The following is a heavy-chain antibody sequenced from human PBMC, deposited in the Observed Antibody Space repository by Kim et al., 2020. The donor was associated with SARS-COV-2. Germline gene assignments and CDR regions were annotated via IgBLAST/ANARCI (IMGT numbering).Heavy chain of an antibody. Sequence: YSTYLKTRLTISKDTSKNQVVLTMTNMDPVDTATYYCARMYYDSSGYYDYWGQGTLVTVSS. D-gene: IGHD3-22*01. J-gene: IGHJ4*02. V-gene: IGHV2-70*01. CDR3: ARMYYDSSGYYDY.